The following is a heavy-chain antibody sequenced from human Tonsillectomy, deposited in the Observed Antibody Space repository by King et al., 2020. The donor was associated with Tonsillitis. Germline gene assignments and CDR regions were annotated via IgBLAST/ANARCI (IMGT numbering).Heavy chain of an antibody. CDR3: ARGLQQQMTGDTYYYYYMDV. V-gene: IGHV1-69*12. D-gene: IGHD6-13*01. CDR2: IIPFYGTE. J-gene: IGHJ6*03. CDR1: GGTFSGYA. Sequence: QLVQSGAEMKKPGSSVKVSCKASGGTFSGYAFTWVRQAPGQGLEWMGGIIPFYGTEDYAQKFQGRVTITADESTSTVYMELSSLRSEDTALYYCARGLQQQMTGDTYYYYYMDVWGKGTTVTVSS.